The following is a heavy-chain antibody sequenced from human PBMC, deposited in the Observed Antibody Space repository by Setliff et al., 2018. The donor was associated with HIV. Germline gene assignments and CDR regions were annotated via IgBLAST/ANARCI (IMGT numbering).Heavy chain of an antibody. V-gene: IGHV1-69*16. CDR2: VIPILGMT. Sequence: SVKVSCKASGGTFNNYTIAWVRQAPGQGLERMGRVIPILGMTNYAQKFQGRVTMTTDASTSTAYMELRSLRSDDTAVYYCARVVVRGVTFIAEYFQHWGQGTLVTVSS. J-gene: IGHJ1*01. D-gene: IGHD3-10*01. CDR3: ARVVVRGVTFIAEYFQH. CDR1: GGTFNNYT.